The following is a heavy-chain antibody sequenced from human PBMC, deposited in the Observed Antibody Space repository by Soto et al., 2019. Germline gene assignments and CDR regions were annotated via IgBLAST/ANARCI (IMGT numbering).Heavy chain of an antibody. D-gene: IGHD5-12*01. CDR1: CGSIISCGYS. CDR2: IYHSGST. CDR3: ARVSRADDIVATSYYFDY. J-gene: IGHJ4*02. V-gene: IGHV4-30-2*01. Sequence: PSDTLSLTFAFSCGSIISCGYSWSWLRQPPGNGLEWIVYIYHSGSTYYNPSLKSRVTISVDRSKNQFSLKLSSVTAADTAVYYCARVSRADDIVATSYYFDYWGQGTLVTVSS.